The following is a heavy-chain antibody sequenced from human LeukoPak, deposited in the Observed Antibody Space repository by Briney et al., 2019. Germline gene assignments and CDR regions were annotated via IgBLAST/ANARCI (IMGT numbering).Heavy chain of an antibody. CDR2: ISHSWNS. V-gene: IGHV4-38-2*01. Sequence: PSETLSLTCAVSGYSISSGYFWGWIRQPPGEGLEWIGSISHSWNSYYNPSLKGRVTMSLDTSKNQFSLNLRSVTAADTAVYYCARQNSYYDFWSGYYWRAIGDVGGRYYFDYWGQGTLVTVSS. CDR1: GYSISSGYF. D-gene: IGHD3-3*01. J-gene: IGHJ4*02. CDR3: ARQNSYYDFWSGYYWRAIGDVGGRYYFDY.